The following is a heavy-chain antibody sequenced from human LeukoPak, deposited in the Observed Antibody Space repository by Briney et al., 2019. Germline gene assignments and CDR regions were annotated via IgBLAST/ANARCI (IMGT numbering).Heavy chain of an antibody. CDR2: INWNGGST. J-gene: IGHJ4*02. CDR1: GFSFSSYS. CDR3: ARDRFLRRPEPAEY. Sequence: GGSLRLSCAVSGFSFSSYSMSWVRQAPGKGLEWVSSINWNGGSTGYADSVKGRFTISRDNAKNSLYLQMNSLRAEDTALYYCARDRFLRRPEPAEYWGQGTLVTVSS. V-gene: IGHV3-20*04. D-gene: IGHD2/OR15-2a*01.